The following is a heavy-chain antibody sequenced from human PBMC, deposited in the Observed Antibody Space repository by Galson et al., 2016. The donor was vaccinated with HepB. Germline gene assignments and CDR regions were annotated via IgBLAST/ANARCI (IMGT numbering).Heavy chain of an antibody. CDR1: GFTFSTYP. D-gene: IGHD6-6*01. CDR2: ISYAGSNK. J-gene: IGHJ6*02. V-gene: IGHV3-30*04. Sequence: SLRLSCAASGFTFSTYPMHWVRQAPGKGLEWVAIISYAGSNKYYADSVKGRFTISRDNSKNTLSLEMNSLRAEDTAVYYCARVGIAARYYYGMDVWGQGTTVTVSS. CDR3: ARVGIAARYYYGMDV.